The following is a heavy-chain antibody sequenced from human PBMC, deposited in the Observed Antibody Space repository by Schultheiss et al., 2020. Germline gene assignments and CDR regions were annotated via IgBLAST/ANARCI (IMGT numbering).Heavy chain of an antibody. J-gene: IGHJ4*02. CDR3: ARGSHNLYPQSQRSPQLDQ. CDR1: GFTVSSNY. Sequence: GGSLRLSCAASGFTVSSNYMSWVRQAPGKGLEWVSVIYSCGSTYYADSVKGRFTISRDNSKNTLYLQMNGLRIEDTAVYYCARGSHNLYPQSQRSPQLDQWGQGTLVTVSS. V-gene: IGHV3-66*03. D-gene: IGHD1-1*01. CDR2: IYSCGST.